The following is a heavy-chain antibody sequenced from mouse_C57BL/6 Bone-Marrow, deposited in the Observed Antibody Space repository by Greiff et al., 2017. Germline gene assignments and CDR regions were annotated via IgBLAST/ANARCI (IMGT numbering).Heavy chain of an antibody. CDR3: AGGAIVTTLYYYAMDY. CDR1: GYTFTSYW. V-gene: IGHV1-72*01. CDR2: IDPNSGGT. J-gene: IGHJ4*01. D-gene: IGHD2-5*01. Sequence: QVQLQQSGAELVKPGASVKLSCKASGYTFTSYWMHWVKQRPGRGLEWIGRIDPNSGGTKYNEKFKSKATLTVDKPSSTAYMQLSSLTSEDSAVYYCAGGAIVTTLYYYAMDYWGQGTSVTVAS.